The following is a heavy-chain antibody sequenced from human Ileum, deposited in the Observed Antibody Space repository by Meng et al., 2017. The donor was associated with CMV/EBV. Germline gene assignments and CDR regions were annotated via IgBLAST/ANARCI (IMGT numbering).Heavy chain of an antibody. CDR2: ISRDNTYT. J-gene: IGHJ4*02. V-gene: IGHV3-11*06. Sequence: QVSLVESGGDLVKPGGSLRLSCGASGFSFSDFHMNWIRQAPGKGPEWVSFISRDNTYTNYADSVKGRFTISSDNAKNLLFLQMNSLRVEDTALYYCARGHYDSFWGRGTLVTVSS. CDR3: ARGHYDSF. CDR1: GFSFSDFH. D-gene: IGHD3-22*01.